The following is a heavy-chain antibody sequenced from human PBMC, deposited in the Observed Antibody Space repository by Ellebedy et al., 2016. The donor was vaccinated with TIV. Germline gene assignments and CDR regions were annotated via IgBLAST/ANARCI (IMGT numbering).Heavy chain of an antibody. CDR2: ISTGSSTI. Sequence: GGSLRLSCAVSGFTFSAYSMTWFLQAPGKGLEWVSYISTGSSTIYYADSVKGRFTISRDNAKNSLYLQMNSLRAEDTAVYYCARDASVYGDSVYWYFDLWGRGTLVGVSS. V-gene: IGHV3-48*04. J-gene: IGHJ2*01. CDR3: ARDASVYGDSVYWYFDL. D-gene: IGHD4-17*01. CDR1: GFTFSAYS.